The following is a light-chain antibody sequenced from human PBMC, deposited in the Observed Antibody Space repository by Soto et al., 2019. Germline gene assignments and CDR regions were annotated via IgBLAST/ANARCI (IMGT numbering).Light chain of an antibody. J-gene: IGLJ3*02. CDR2: YKSDSDR. V-gene: IGLV5-45*01. CDR1: SGINVGAYR. CDR3: MIWHSSAWV. Sequence: QPVLTQPASLSASPGASASLTCTLRSGINVGAYRIYWYQQKPGSPPQFLLRYKSDSDRQQGSGVPSRFSGSKDGSANAGILLISGLQLEDEADYYCMIWHSSAWVFGGGTKLTVL.